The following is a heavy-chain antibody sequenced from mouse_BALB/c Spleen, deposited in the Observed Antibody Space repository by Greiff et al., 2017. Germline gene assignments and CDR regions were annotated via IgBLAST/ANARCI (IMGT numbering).Heavy chain of an antibody. CDR2: ISSGGSYT. D-gene: IGHD1-1*01. CDR1: GFTFSSYT. V-gene: IGHV5-6-4*01. CDR3: TRDGDYGPFDY. Sequence: DVMLVESGGGLVKPGGSLKLSCAASGFTFSSYTMSWVRQTPEKRLEWVATISSGGSYTYYPDSVKGRFTISRDNAKNTLYLQMSSLKSEDTAMYYCTRDGDYGPFDYWGQGTTLTVSS. J-gene: IGHJ2*01.